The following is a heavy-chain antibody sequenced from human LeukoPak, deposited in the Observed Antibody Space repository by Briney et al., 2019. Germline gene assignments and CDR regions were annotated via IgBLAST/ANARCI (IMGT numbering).Heavy chain of an antibody. CDR3: ARAGYSGYDC. Sequence: GGSLRLSCAASGFTFSSYGMNWVRQAPGKGLEWVSFISSSSSYIYYADSVKGRFTISRDNAKNSLYLQMNSLRAEDTAVYYCARAGYSGYDCWGQGTLVTVSS. J-gene: IGHJ4*02. CDR2: ISSSSSYI. V-gene: IGHV3-21*01. D-gene: IGHD5-12*01. CDR1: GFTFSSYG.